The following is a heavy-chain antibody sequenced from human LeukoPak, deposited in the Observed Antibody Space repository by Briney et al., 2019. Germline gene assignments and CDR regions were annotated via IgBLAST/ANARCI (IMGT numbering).Heavy chain of an antibody. CDR3: ASNGVLITGTTDGFDI. J-gene: IGHJ3*02. V-gene: IGHV3-53*01. CDR2: IYSGGSA. CDR1: GFTVGSNY. Sequence: GRSLRLSCAAAGFTVGSNYMTWVRQAPGKGLEWVSVIYSGGSAYYADSVKGRFTISRDNSKNTLYLQMNSLRAEDTAVYFCASNGVLITGTTDGFDIWGQGTMVTVSS. D-gene: IGHD1-7*01.